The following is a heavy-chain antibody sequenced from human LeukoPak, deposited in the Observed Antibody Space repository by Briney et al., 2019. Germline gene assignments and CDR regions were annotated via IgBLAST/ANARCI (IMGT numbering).Heavy chain of an antibody. CDR2: IYYSGST. J-gene: IGHJ6*02. Sequence: KPSETLSLTCTVSGGSISSYYWSWIRQPPGKGLEWIGYIYYSGSTNYNPSLKSRVTVSVDTSKNQFSLKLSSVTAADTAVYYCARHFSDYVCMDVWGQGTTVTVSS. CDR1: GGSISSYY. CDR3: ARHFSDYVCMDV. D-gene: IGHD3-16*01. V-gene: IGHV4-59*08.